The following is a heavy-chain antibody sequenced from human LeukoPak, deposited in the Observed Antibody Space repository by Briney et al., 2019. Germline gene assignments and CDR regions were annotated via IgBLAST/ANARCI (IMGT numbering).Heavy chain of an antibody. CDR2: IYPGDSDT. V-gene: IGHV5-51*01. CDR1: GYSFTSYW. CDR3: ARLLSPYSSGWRYDAFDI. D-gene: IGHD6-19*01. Sequence: GESLKISFKGSGYSFTSYWIGWVRQMPGKGLEWMGIIYPGDSDTRYSPSFQGQVTISADKSISTAYLQWSSLKASDTAMYYCARLLSPYSSGWRYDAFDIWGQGTMVTVSS. J-gene: IGHJ3*02.